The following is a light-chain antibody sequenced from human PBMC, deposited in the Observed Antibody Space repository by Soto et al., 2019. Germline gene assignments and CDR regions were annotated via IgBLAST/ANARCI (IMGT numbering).Light chain of an antibody. CDR1: QCVSSSY. V-gene: IGKV3-20*01. CDR3: QQYRNWPRT. Sequence: EIVLTQSPGTLSLSPGERATLSCRASQCVSSSYLARYQQRPGQAPRLHSYGASSRATGIPDRFSGSGSGTGFTLTISSLQSEDYAVYYCQQYRNWPRTFGQGTKVDIK. J-gene: IGKJ1*01. CDR2: GAS.